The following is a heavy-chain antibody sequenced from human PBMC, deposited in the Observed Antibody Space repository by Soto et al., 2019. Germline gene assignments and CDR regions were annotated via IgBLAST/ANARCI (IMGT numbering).Heavy chain of an antibody. CDR1: GFSFSTTGVG. CDR2: IYWDDDK. D-gene: IGHD6-19*01. Sequence: QITLKESGPTLVKPTQTLTLTCTFSGFSFSTTGVGVGWIRQPPGKALEWLALIYWDDDKRYSPSLKSRLTINKDTPKNQVVLTMTNMDPVDTATYYCAHRQAQGIGLAGTFDSWGQGTLVTVSS. CDR3: AHRQAQGIGLAGTFDS. J-gene: IGHJ4*02. V-gene: IGHV2-5*02.